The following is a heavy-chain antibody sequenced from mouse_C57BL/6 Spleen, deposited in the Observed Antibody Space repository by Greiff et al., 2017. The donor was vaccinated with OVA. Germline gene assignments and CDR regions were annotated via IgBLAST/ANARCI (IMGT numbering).Heavy chain of an antibody. J-gene: IGHJ1*03. CDR1: GFTFSDYG. V-gene: IGHV5-17*01. CDR2: ISSGSSTI. CDR3: ARENYGYFDV. Sequence: EVKVVESGGGLVKPGGSLKLSCAASGFTFSDYGMHWVRQAPEKGLEWVAYISSGSSTIYYADTVKGRFTISRDNAKNTLFLQMTSLRSEDTAMYYCARENYGYFDVWGTGTTVTVSS.